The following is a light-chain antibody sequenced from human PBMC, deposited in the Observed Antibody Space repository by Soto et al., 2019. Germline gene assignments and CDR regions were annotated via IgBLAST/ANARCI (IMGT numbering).Light chain of an antibody. V-gene: IGKV3-15*01. CDR2: GAS. J-gene: IGKJ4*01. CDR1: RSISSN. Sequence: EMVMTQSPATLSVSPGERVTISCRASRSISSNLAWYQQKPGQAPRLLIYGASTRATGIPARFSGSGSGTEFTLTINSLQSEDFAMYYCQPHNNWPVVTFGGGTKVDIK. CDR3: QPHNNWPVVT.